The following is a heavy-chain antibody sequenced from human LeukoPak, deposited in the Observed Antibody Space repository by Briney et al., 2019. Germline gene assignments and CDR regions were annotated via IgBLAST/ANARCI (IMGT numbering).Heavy chain of an antibody. CDR1: GFTFSSYA. D-gene: IGHD6-13*01. V-gene: IGHV3-23*01. CDR2: FRGSGLST. J-gene: IGHJ4*02. Sequence: GGSLRLSCAASGFTFSSYAMSWVRQAPGKGLKWVSGFRGSGLSTFYADSVKGRFTISRDNSKNTLYLQMNRLRAEDTAVYYCAKRGLAAALFRWGQGTLVTVSS. CDR3: AKRGLAAALFR.